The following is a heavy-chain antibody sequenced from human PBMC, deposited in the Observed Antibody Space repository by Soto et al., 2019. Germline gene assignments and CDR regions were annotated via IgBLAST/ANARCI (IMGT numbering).Heavy chain of an antibody. CDR1: GGSMSSSNW. CDR3: ARDKITGLFDY. Sequence: SETLSLTCTVSGGSMSSSNWWNWVRQSPGKGLEWIGEAHHSGRTNYNPSLKSRVTISVDKSKNQFSLKLTSVTAADTAVYYCARDKITGLFDYWGQGTLVTVSS. J-gene: IGHJ4*02. V-gene: IGHV4-4*02. D-gene: IGHD2-8*02. CDR2: AHHSGRT.